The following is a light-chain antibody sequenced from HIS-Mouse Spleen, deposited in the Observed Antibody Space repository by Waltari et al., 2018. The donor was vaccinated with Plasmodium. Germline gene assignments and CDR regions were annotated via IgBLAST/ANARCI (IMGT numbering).Light chain of an antibody. CDR2: DAS. Sequence: DIQMTQSPSSLSASVGDRVTITCQASQDISTYLNWYQKKPGKAPKLLIYDASNLETGVPSRFSGSGSGTDFTFTISSRHPEEIATYYCQQYDNLPPLFTVGPGTKVDIK. V-gene: IGKV1-33*01. CDR3: QQYDNLPPLFT. J-gene: IGKJ3*01. CDR1: QDISTY.